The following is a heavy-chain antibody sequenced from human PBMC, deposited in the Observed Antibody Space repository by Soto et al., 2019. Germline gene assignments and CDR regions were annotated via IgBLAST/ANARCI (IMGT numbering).Heavy chain of an antibody. CDR3: ARKGFIPFDY. CDR2: ISYDGSNK. D-gene: IGHD2-21*01. J-gene: IGHJ4*02. Sequence: QVQLVESGGGVVQPGRSLRLSCAASGFTFSSYTRHWVRQAPGKGLEWVVVISYDGSNKYYADSVKGRFTISRDNSKNTLYLQMNSLRTEYTAVYYCARKGFIPFDYWGLGTLVTVSS. CDR1: GFTFSSYT. V-gene: IGHV3-30-3*01.